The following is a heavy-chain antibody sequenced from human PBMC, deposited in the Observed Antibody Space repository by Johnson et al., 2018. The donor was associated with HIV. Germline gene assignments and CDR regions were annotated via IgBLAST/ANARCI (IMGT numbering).Heavy chain of an antibody. CDR2: IKSKTDGGTT. D-gene: IGHD1-26*01. CDR1: GITFSNAW. CDR3: AKPLVGATRDDAFDV. Sequence: EVQLVESGGGLVKPGGSLRLSCAASGITFSNAWMSWVRQAPGKGLEWVGRIKSKTDGGTTDYAAPMKGRFTISRDDSKNTLYLQMNSLRAEDTAVYYCAKPLVGATRDDAFDVWGQGTMVTVSS. J-gene: IGHJ3*01. V-gene: IGHV3-15*01.